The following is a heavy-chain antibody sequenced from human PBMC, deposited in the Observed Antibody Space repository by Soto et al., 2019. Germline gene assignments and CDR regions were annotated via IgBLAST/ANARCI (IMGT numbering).Heavy chain of an antibody. Sequence: GGSLRLSCAASGFTVSSNYMSWVRQAPGKGLEWVSVIYSGGSTYYAASVKGRFTISRDNSKNTLYLQMNSLRAEDTAVYYCAREAADSSAPYFDYWGQGTLVTVSS. J-gene: IGHJ4*02. V-gene: IGHV3-66*01. CDR3: AREAADSSAPYFDY. CDR2: IYSGGST. D-gene: IGHD6-19*01. CDR1: GFTVSSNY.